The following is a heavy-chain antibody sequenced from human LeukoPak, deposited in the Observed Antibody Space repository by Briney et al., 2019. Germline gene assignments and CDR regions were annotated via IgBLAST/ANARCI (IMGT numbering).Heavy chain of an antibody. CDR2: ISAYNGNT. V-gene: IGHV1-18*01. CDR1: GYTFTSYG. Sequence: ASVQVSCKASGYTFTSYGISWVRQAPGQGLEGMGWISAYNGNTNYAQKLQGRVTMTTDTSTSTAYMELRSLRSDDTAVYYCARDADPYYYYMDVWGKGTTVTISS. CDR3: ARDADPYYYYMDV. J-gene: IGHJ6*03.